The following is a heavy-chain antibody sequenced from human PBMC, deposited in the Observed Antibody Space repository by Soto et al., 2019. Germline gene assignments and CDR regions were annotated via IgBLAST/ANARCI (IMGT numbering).Heavy chain of an antibody. Sequence: ASVKVSCKTSGYTFSSYYMNWVRQAPGQGLEWLGIINPSGGYTTYAQRFLGRVTMTSDTSTSTVHMELGSLTSEDTAVYYCARVAGATLADYWGQGTLVTVSS. CDR1: GYTFSSYY. CDR3: ARVAGATLADY. J-gene: IGHJ4*02. D-gene: IGHD1-26*01. CDR2: INPSGGYT. V-gene: IGHV1-46*01.